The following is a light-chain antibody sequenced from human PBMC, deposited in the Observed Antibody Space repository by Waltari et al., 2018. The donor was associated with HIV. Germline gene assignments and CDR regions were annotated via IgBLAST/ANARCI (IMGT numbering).Light chain of an antibody. Sequence: DIQLTQSPSSVSAAVGDSVIITCRASQDIKKDLNWYQQKPGRSPRLLIYSASGLQSGVPSTFSGSGSGVEFNFTIAALETEDSSLFYCQQSHKTPLTFGGGTRIEIK. CDR2: SAS. CDR1: QDIKKD. CDR3: QQSHKTPLT. V-gene: IGKV1-39*01. J-gene: IGKJ5*01.